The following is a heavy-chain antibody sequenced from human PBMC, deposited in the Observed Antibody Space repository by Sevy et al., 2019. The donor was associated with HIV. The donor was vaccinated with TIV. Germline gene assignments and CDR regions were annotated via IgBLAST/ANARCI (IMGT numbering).Heavy chain of an antibody. V-gene: IGHV1-69*06. Sequence: ASVKVSCKASGGTFSSYAISWVRQAPGQGLEWMGGIIPIFGTANYAQKFQGRVTITADKSTRTAYMELSSLRSEDTAVYYCARGGWELLGGLFDYWGQGTLVTVSS. D-gene: IGHD1-26*01. J-gene: IGHJ4*02. CDR1: GGTFSSYA. CDR3: ARGGWELLGGLFDY. CDR2: IIPIFGTA.